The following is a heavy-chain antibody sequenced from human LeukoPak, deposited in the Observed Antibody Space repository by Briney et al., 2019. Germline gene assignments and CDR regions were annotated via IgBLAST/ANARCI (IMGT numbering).Heavy chain of an antibody. Sequence: PGGSLRLSCAASGFTVSSNYMSWVRQAPGKGLEWVSVIYSGGSTYYADSVKGRFTISRDNSKNTLYLQMNSLRAEDTAVYYCARLSTEYYFDYWGQGTLVTVSS. CDR3: ARLSTEYYFDY. D-gene: IGHD4-17*01. CDR1: GFTVSSNY. CDR2: IYSGGST. V-gene: IGHV3-66*04. J-gene: IGHJ4*02.